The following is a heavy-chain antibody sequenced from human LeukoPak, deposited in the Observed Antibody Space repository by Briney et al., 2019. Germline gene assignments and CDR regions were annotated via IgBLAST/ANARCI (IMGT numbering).Heavy chain of an antibody. Sequence: SETLSLTCTVSGGSISSSSFYWGWIRQPPGNGLEWIGSIYYSGSTYYNPSLKSRVTISVDTSKNQFSLKLSSVTAADTAVYYCARHWRAAAGKNWFDPWGQGTLVTVSS. CDR3: ARHWRAAAGKNWFDP. V-gene: IGHV4-39*01. J-gene: IGHJ5*02. CDR2: IYYSGST. D-gene: IGHD6-13*01. CDR1: GGSISSSSFY.